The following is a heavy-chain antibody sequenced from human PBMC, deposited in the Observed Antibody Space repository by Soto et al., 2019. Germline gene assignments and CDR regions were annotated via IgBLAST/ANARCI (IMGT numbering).Heavy chain of an antibody. CDR3: AKDIMLAAGLWLTIDKHSYGMHX. J-gene: IGHJ6*02. CDR1: GFTSSSYA. CDR2: IIGSGVRT. V-gene: IGHV3-23*01. D-gene: IGHD6-13*01. Sequence: GGSLRVSCAASGFTSSSYAMSWVRQAPGKGLEGVASIIGSGVRTYYEDSVQGRVTISRDNSKKTLYLQMDSLRAEDTAVYYCAKDIMLAAGLWLTIDKHSYGMHXSGQAATVTVS.